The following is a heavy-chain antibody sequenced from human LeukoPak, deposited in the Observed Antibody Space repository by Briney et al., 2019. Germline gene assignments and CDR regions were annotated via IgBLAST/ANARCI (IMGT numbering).Heavy chain of an antibody. CDR3: ARTGGGSSGSYGY. CDR2: IIPILGIA. J-gene: IGHJ4*02. V-gene: IGHV1-69*04. CDR1: GGTFSSYA. Sequence: SVKVSCKASGGTFSSYAISWVRQAPGQGLEWMGRIIPILGIANYAQKFQGRVTITADKSTSTAYMELSSLRSEDTAVYYCARTGGGSSGSYGYWGQGTLVTVSS. D-gene: IGHD1-26*01.